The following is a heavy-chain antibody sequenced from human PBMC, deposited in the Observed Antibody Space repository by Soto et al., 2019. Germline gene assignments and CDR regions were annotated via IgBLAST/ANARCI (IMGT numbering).Heavy chain of an antibody. CDR3: ARIGEAAAGTISYYGMDV. J-gene: IGHJ6*02. V-gene: IGHV1-69*13. CDR2: IIPIFGTA. CDR1: GGTFSSYA. D-gene: IGHD6-13*01. Sequence: SVKVSCKASGGTFSSYAISWVRQAPGQGLEWMGGIIPIFGTANYAQEFQGRVTITADESTSTAYMELSSLRSEDTAVYYCARIGEAAAGTISYYGMDVWGQGTTVTVSS.